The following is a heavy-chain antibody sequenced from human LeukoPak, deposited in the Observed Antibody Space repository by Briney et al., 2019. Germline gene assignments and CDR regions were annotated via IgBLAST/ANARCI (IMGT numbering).Heavy chain of an antibody. D-gene: IGHD2-15*01. Sequence: KPSETLSLTCAVYGGSFSGYYWSWIRQPPGKGLEWIGEINHSGSTNYNPSLKSRVTISVDTSKNQFSLKLSSVTAADTAVYYCARVKGYCSGGSCYSVAFDIWGQGTMVTVSS. J-gene: IGHJ3*02. CDR1: GGSFSGYY. CDR2: INHSGST. CDR3: ARVKGYCSGGSCYSVAFDI. V-gene: IGHV4-34*01.